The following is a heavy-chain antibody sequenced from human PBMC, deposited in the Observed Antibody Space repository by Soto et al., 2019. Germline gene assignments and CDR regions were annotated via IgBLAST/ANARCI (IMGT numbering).Heavy chain of an antibody. J-gene: IGHJ4*02. CDR3: ARVYGIAVAGTLDF. D-gene: IGHD6-19*01. CDR1: GFTFRTYN. CDR2: ISSRTGTI. Sequence: EVHLVESGGGLVQPGGSLRLSCAASGFTFRTYNMNWVRQAPGKGLEWVSYISSRTGTIYYADSVKGRSTISRDHAKNSLYLQMNSLRAEDTAVYYCARVYGIAVAGTLDFWGQGTLVTVSS. V-gene: IGHV3-48*01.